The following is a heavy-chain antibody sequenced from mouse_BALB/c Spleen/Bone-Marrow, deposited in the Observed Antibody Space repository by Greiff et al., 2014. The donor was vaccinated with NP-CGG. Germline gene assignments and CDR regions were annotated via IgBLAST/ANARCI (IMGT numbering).Heavy chain of an antibody. CDR1: GYTFSSYW. CDR3: ARGYAMDY. V-gene: IGHV1-9*01. Sequence: VQVVESGAELMKPGASVKISCKATGYTFSSYWIEWVKQRPGHGLEWIGEILPGSGSTNYNENFKGKATFTADTSSNTAYMQLSKLTSEDSAVYYCARGYAMDYWGQGTSVTVSS. J-gene: IGHJ4*01. CDR2: ILPGSGST.